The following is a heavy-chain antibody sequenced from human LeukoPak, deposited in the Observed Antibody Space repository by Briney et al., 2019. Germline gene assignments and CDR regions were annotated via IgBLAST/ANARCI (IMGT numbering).Heavy chain of an antibody. J-gene: IGHJ6*03. V-gene: IGHV1-69*13. CDR2: IIPIFGTA. Sequence: GASVKVSCKASGYTFTSYGISWVRQAPGQGLEWMGGIIPIFGTANYAQKFQGRVTITADESTSTAYMELSSLRSEDTAVYYCARSGSWRDFVVVPAVPYYYYYYYMDVWGKGTTVTVSS. CDR3: ARSGSWRDFVVVPAVPYYYYYYYMDV. D-gene: IGHD2-2*01. CDR1: GYTFTSYG.